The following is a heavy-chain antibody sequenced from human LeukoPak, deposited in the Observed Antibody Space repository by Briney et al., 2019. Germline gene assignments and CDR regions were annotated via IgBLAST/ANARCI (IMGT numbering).Heavy chain of an antibody. CDR2: INPNGGST. D-gene: IGHD2/OR15-2a*01. CDR3: ARLSITLIYHAFDV. V-gene: IGHV1-46*01. CDR1: GYSFTTYY. Sequence: ASLKDSCKTSGYSFTTYYIHWVRQAPGQGLEWMGIINPNGGSTNFPQKLQGRATMTRDMSTSTVYMKLSSLRSEDTAVYYCARLSITLIYHAFDVWGQGTMVTVSS. J-gene: IGHJ3*01.